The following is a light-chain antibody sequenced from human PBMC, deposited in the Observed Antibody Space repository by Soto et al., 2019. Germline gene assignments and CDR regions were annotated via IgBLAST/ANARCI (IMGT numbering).Light chain of an antibody. CDR1: QSISSY. Sequence: QITHAPSSLSASVGDRVTITCRASQSISSYLNWYQQKPGKAPKLLIYAASSLQSGVPSRFSGSGSGTDFTLTISSLQPEDFATYYCLQDYNYPRTFGQGTKVDTK. J-gene: IGKJ1*01. CDR3: LQDYNYPRT. CDR2: AAS. V-gene: IGKV1-6*01.